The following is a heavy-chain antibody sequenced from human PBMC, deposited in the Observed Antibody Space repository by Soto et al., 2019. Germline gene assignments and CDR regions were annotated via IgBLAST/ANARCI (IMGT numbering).Heavy chain of an antibody. CDR3: ARTRKGADASRAPFVY. V-gene: IGHV4-39*01. Sequence: PSETLSLTCTVSGGSISNTAHYWGWIRQPPGKGLEWIGSIYYSGNTYYNPSLKSRVTISVYTSRNEFSLRLTSVTAADTAVYYCARTRKGADASRAPFVYWGQASLVTVS. CDR2: IYYSGNT. CDR1: GGSISNTAHY. J-gene: IGHJ4*02. D-gene: IGHD1-26*01.